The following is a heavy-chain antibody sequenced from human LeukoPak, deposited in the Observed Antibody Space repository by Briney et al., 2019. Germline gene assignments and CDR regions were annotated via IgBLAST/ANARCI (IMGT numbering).Heavy chain of an antibody. D-gene: IGHD1-26*01. CDR2: INPNSGGT. J-gene: IGHJ4*02. Sequence: GASVKVSCKASGYTFTGYYMHWVRQAPGQGLEGMGRINPNSGGTNYAQKFQGRVTMTRDTSISTAYMELSRLRSDDTAVYYCARSRIRQPVGAAGYWGQGTLVTVSS. V-gene: IGHV1-2*06. CDR1: GYTFTGYY. CDR3: ARSRIRQPVGAAGY.